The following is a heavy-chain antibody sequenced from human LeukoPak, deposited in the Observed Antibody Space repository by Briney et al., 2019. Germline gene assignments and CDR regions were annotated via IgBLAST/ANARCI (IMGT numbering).Heavy chain of an antibody. CDR1: EFTFNNYG. V-gene: IGHV3-30*02. CDR3: AKGRALLDY. Sequence: GGSLRLSCSASEFTFNNYGMHWVRQAPGKGLEWVAFIRYDGSNKYYADSVKGRFTISRDNSKNTLYLQMNSLRAEDTAVYYCAKGRALLDYWGQGTLVTVSS. J-gene: IGHJ4*02. CDR2: IRYDGSNK.